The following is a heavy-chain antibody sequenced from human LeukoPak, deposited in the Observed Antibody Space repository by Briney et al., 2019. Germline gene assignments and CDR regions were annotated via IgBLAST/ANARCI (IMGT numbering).Heavy chain of an antibody. Sequence: GESLKISFKGSGYTFTSYWIGWVRQMPGKGLEWMGIIYPSDSDTKYSPSFQGQVTITADKSISTAYLQWSSLKASDTAMYYCARHHPGTLAAGRVDYWGQGTLVTVSS. V-gene: IGHV5-51*01. J-gene: IGHJ4*02. CDR2: IYPSDSDT. D-gene: IGHD6-13*01. CDR3: ARHHPGTLAAGRVDY. CDR1: GYTFTSYW.